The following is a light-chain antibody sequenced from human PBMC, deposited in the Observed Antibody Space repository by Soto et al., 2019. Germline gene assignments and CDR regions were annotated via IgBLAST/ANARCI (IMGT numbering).Light chain of an antibody. J-gene: IGKJ1*01. V-gene: IGKV3-11*01. CDR1: QYVGTR. CDR2: YTS. CDR3: QQYNNWPQT. Sequence: EILLTESPATLSSSPGETATLSCRASQYVGTRLAWYQQKPAQPPRLLLYYTSNRATGIPARFSGSGPGTDFTLTINSLAPEDFAVYYCQQYNNWPQTFGQGTKVDI.